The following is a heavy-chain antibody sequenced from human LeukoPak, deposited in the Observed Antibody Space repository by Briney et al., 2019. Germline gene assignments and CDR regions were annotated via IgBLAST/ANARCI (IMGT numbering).Heavy chain of an antibody. CDR3: ARVMTDGYNHVMWDY. CDR1: GGTFSSYA. D-gene: IGHD5-24*01. CDR2: IIPIFGTA. Sequence: SVKVSCKASGGTFSSYAISWVRQAPGQGLEWMGGIIPIFGTANYAQKFQGRVTITADESTSTAYMELSSLRSEDTAVYYCARVMTDGYNHVMWDYWGQGTLVTVSS. V-gene: IGHV1-69*13. J-gene: IGHJ4*02.